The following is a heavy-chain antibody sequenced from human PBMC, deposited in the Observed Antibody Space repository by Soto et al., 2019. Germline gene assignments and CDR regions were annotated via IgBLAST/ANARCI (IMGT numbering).Heavy chain of an antibody. CDR1: GFTFSSYG. D-gene: IGHD4-17*01. CDR3: ARRRGGDYFGTDRFDP. J-gene: IGHJ5*02. CDR2: IWYDGSKE. Sequence: QVQLVESRGGVVQPGRSLRLSCAASGFTFSSYGMHWVRQAPGKGLEWVAVIWYDGSKEYYADSVKGRFTISRDNSKNTVYLQMNSLRDDDTAVYYCARRRGGDYFGTDRFDPWGQGTLVTVSS. V-gene: IGHV3-33*01.